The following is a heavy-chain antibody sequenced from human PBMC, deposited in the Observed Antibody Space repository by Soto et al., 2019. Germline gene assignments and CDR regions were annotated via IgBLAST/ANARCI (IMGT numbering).Heavy chain of an antibody. CDR3: ARDVPEVSSSWYDYYYYYGMDV. D-gene: IGHD6-13*01. Sequence: QVQLVESGGGVVQPGRSLRLSCAASGFTFSSYAMHWVRQAPGKGLEWVAVISYDGSNKYYADSVKGRFTISRDNSKNTLYLQMNSLRAEDTAVYYCARDVPEVSSSWYDYYYYYGMDVWGQGTTVTVSS. CDR2: ISYDGSNK. J-gene: IGHJ6*02. CDR1: GFTFSSYA. V-gene: IGHV3-30-3*01.